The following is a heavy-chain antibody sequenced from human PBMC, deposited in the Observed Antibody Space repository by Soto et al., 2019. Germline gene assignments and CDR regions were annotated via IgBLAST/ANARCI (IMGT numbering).Heavy chain of an antibody. CDR2: IIAILGIA. V-gene: IGHV1-69*02. D-gene: IGHD4-17*01. J-gene: IGHJ4*02. CDR1: GGTFSSYT. Sequence: QVQLVQSGAEVKKPGSSVKVSCKASGGTFSSYTISWVRQAPGQGLEWMGRIIAILGIANYAQKFQGRVTITADKSTSTAYMELSSLRSEDTAVYYCARTLYGDYVGFDYWGQGTLVTVSS. CDR3: ARTLYGDYVGFDY.